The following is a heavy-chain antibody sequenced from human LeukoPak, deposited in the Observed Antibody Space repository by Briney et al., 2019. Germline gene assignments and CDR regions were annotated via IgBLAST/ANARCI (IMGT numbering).Heavy chain of an antibody. CDR1: GGSFSGYY. D-gene: IGHD3-16*01. J-gene: IGHJ4*02. CDR2: INHSGST. Sequence: PSETLSLTCAVYGGSFSGYYWSWVRQPPGKGLEWIGEINHSGSTNYNPSLKSPVTISVDTSKNQFSLKLSSVTAADTAVYYCARGRLGDFDYWGQGTLVTVSS. V-gene: IGHV4-34*01. CDR3: ARGRLGDFDY.